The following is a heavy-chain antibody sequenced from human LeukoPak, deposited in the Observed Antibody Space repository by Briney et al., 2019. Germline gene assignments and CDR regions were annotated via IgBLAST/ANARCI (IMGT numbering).Heavy chain of an antibody. CDR3: ARDYRYSSSRESGFDY. J-gene: IGHJ4*02. CDR2: IKQDGSEK. V-gene: IGHV3-7*01. CDR1: GFTFSSCW. D-gene: IGHD6-6*01. Sequence: GGSLRLSCAASGFTFSSCWMSWVRQAPGKGLEWVANIKQDGSEKYYVDSVKGRFTISRDNAKNSLYLQMNSLRAEDTAVYYCARDYRYSSSRESGFDYWGQGTLVTVSS.